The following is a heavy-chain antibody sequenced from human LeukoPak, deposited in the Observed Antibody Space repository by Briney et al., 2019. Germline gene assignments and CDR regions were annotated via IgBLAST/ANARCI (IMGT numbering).Heavy chain of an antibody. V-gene: IGHV3-48*01. Sequence: PGGSLRLSCAASGFTFSSYSMNWVRQAPGKGLEWVSYISSSSSTIYYADSVKGRFTISRDNAKNSLYLQMTSLRAEDTAVYYCARSLYSGYDFFDYWGQGTLVTVSS. D-gene: IGHD5-12*01. CDR3: ARSLYSGYDFFDY. CDR1: GFTFSSYS. CDR2: ISSSSSTI. J-gene: IGHJ4*02.